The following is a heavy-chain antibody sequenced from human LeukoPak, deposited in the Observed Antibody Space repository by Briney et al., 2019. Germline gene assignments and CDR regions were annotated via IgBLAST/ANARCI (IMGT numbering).Heavy chain of an antibody. CDR1: GFTVSSNY. CDR2: ISSSSSYI. D-gene: IGHD5-12*01. V-gene: IGHV3-21*01. Sequence: NSGGSLRLSCAASGFTVSSNYMNWVRQAPGKGLEWVSSISSSSSYIYYADSAKGRFTISRDNAKNSLYLQMNSLRAEDTAVYYCARMYSGYDPSYYFDYWGQGTLVTVSS. J-gene: IGHJ4*02. CDR3: ARMYSGYDPSYYFDY.